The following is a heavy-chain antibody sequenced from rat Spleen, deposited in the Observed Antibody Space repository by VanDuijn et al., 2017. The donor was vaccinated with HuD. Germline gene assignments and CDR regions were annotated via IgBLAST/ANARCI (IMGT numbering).Heavy chain of an antibody. V-gene: IGHV5S13*01. D-gene: IGHD1-11*01. CDR1: GFTFSNFG. J-gene: IGHJ3*01. CDR2: ISSGGGNT. CDR3: TRNNYGGNSELGWFAY. Sequence: EVQLVESGGGLVQPGRSLKLSYAASGFTFSNFGMAWVRQAPTKGLEWVASISSGGGNTYYPDSVKGRFTISRDNAKTTLYLQMDSLRSEDTATYFCTRNNYGGNSELGWFAYWGQGTLVTVSS.